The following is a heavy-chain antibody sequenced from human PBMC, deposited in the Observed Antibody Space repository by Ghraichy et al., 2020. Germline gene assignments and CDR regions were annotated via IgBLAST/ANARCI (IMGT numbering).Heavy chain of an antibody. CDR2: IKQDASDR. V-gene: IGHV3-7*01. D-gene: IGHD6-19*01. J-gene: IGHJ4*02. CDR3: ARDPLAVAGTSAL. Sequence: GESLRLSCTASGFTFNNHWMSWARQAPGKGLEWLANIKQDASDRYYAGSVEGRFTISRDNTKNSLYLQMNSLRDEDTAVYYCARDPLAVAGTSALWGQGTLITVCS. CDR1: GFTFNNHW.